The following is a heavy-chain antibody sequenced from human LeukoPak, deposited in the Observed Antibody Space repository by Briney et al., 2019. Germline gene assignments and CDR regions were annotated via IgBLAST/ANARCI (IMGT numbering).Heavy chain of an antibody. V-gene: IGHV1-8*01. CDR1: GYTFTSYD. CDR3: ARGRLVATYYYYYMDV. Sequence: ASVKVSCKASGYTFTSYDINWVRQATGQGLEWMGWMNPNSGNTGYAQKFQGRVTMTRNTSISTAYMELSSLRSEDTAVYYCARGRLVATYYYYYMDVWGKGTTVTVSS. CDR2: MNPNSGNT. J-gene: IGHJ6*03. D-gene: IGHD5-12*01.